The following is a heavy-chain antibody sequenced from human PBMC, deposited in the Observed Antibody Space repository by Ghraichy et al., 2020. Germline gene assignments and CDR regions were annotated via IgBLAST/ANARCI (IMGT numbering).Heavy chain of an antibody. CDR2: IKQDGSEK. D-gene: IGHD3-10*01. J-gene: IGHJ5*02. V-gene: IGHV3-7*03. Sequence: LSLTCASSGFTFSSYWMSWVRQAPGKGLEWVANIKQDGSEKYYVDSVKGRFTISRDNAKNSLYLQMNSLRAEDTAVYYCARDWGEGGIKDEGAYNWFDPWGQGTLVTVSS. CDR3: ARDWGEGGIKDEGAYNWFDP. CDR1: GFTFSSYW.